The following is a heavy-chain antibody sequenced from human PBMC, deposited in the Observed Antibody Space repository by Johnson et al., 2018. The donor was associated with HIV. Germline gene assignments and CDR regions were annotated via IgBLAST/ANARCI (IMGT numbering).Heavy chain of an antibody. CDR1: GFTFSDYD. Sequence: VQLVESGGGLVKPGGSLRLSCAASGFTFSDYDMYWVRQVTGKGLEWVSSFGSAGDTNYPGSVKGRFTMSRENAKNTLYLQMNSLRAEDTAVYYCARVDQILDYYDSRAAFDIWGHGTMVTVSS. D-gene: IGHD3-22*01. V-gene: IGHV3-13*01. CDR3: ARVDQILDYYDSRAAFDI. J-gene: IGHJ3*02. CDR2: FGSAGDT.